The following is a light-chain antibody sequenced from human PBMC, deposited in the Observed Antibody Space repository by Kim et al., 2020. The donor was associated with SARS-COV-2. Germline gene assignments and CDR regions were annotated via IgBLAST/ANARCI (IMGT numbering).Light chain of an antibody. CDR2: EKN. CDR3: NSRESGVNNVV. J-gene: IGLJ2*01. Sequence: SSELTQDPAVSVALGQTVRITCQGDSLRSYYATWYQQKPGQAPLLVLYEKNNRPSGIPDRFSGSSSGNTASLTITGAQAEDEADYYCNSRESGVNNVVFGGGTQLTVL. V-gene: IGLV3-19*01. CDR1: SLRSYY.